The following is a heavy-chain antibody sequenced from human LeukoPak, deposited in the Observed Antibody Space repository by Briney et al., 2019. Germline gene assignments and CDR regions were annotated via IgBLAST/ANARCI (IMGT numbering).Heavy chain of an antibody. CDR3: ARRYYYYYMDV. J-gene: IGHJ6*03. V-gene: IGHV3-11*01. CDR2: ISSSGSTI. Sequence: GGSLGLSCAASGFTFSDYYMSWIRQAPGKGLEWVSYISSSGSTIYYADSVKGRFTISRDNAKNSLYLQMNSLRAEDTAVYYCARRYYYYYMDVWGKGTTVTISS. CDR1: GFTFSDYY.